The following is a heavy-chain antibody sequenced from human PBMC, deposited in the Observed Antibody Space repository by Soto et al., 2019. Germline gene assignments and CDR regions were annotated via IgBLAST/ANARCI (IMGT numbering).Heavy chain of an antibody. D-gene: IGHD2-2*01. CDR3: AREDSIIIPAVSDF. J-gene: IGHJ4*02. Sequence: PVGSLRLSCTVSGFAFNNYGINWVRQAPGKGLEWVSSISKSDYTYYSDSVKGRFTISRDNAKNSVSLQMNTLRVEDTADYYCAREDSIIIPAVSDFWGQGTLVTVSS. V-gene: IGHV3-21*01. CDR2: ISKSDYT. CDR1: GFAFNNYG.